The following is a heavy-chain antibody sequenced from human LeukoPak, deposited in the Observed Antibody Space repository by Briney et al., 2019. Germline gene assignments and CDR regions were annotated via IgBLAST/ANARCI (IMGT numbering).Heavy chain of an antibody. CDR3: AKWRLVPRDPFDY. CDR1: GFTFSSYA. CDR2: ISNSGGGT. V-gene: IGHV3-23*01. Sequence: GGSLRLSCAASGFTFSSYARNWVRQAPGKGLEWVSGISNSGGGTYYADSVKGRFTIYRDNSKNTLYLQMNSLRVEDTAVYYCAKWRLVPRDPFDYWGQGTLVTVSS. D-gene: IGHD6-19*01. J-gene: IGHJ4*02.